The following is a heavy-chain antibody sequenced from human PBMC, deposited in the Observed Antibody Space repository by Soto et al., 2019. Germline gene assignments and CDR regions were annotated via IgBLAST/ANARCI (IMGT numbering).Heavy chain of an antibody. V-gene: IGHV4-34*01. CDR2: INHSGST. D-gene: IGHD5-12*01. CDR1: GGSFSGYY. Sequence: SETLSLTCAVYGGSFSGYYWSWIRQPPGKGLEWIGEINHSGSTNYNPSLKSRVTISVDTSKNQFSLKLSSVTAADTAVYYCARLRDGYNYGVDYWGQGTLVTVSS. J-gene: IGHJ4*02. CDR3: ARLRDGYNYGVDY.